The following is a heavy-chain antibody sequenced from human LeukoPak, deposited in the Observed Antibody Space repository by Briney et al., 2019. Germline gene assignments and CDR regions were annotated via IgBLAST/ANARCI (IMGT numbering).Heavy chain of an antibody. CDR1: GYTFSSNG. Sequence: ASVKVSCKASGYTFSSNGISWVRQGPGQGLEWMAWISPYNGDTKYAPEFQGRVTVTTDTSTSTAYMELRSLRSDDTALYYCAKLRGGIYSSRAAFDIWGQGTMVTVSS. D-gene: IGHD3-16*01. CDR3: AKLRGGIYSSRAAFDI. J-gene: IGHJ3*02. CDR2: ISPYNGDT. V-gene: IGHV1-18*04.